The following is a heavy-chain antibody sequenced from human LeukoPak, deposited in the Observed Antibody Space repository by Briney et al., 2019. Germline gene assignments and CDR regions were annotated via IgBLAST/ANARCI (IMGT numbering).Heavy chain of an antibody. Sequence: GGSLRLSCAASGFTFNSYAITWVRQAPGKGLEWVSAISGNGGSTYYADSVKGWFTISRDNSKNTLFLQMNSLRAEDAAVYYCAKGNYDYIWGTLLDCWGQGTLVTVSS. CDR3: AKGNYDYIWGTLLDC. J-gene: IGHJ4*02. CDR2: ISGNGGST. V-gene: IGHV3-23*01. CDR1: GFTFNSYA. D-gene: IGHD3-16*01.